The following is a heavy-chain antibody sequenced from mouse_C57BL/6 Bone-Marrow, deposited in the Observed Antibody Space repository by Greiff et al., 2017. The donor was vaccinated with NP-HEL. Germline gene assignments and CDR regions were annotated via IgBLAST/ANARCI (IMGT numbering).Heavy chain of an antibody. CDR2: IHPNSGST. J-gene: IGHJ2*01. CDR1: GYTFTSYW. Sequence: QVQLQQPGAELVKPGASVTLSCKASGYTFTSYWLHWVKQRPGQGLEWIGMIHPNSGSTNYNEKFKSKATLTVDKSSSTAYMQLSSLTSEDAAVYYCARGYYGSSFDYWGQGTTRTVSS. CDR3: ARGYYGSSFDY. D-gene: IGHD1-1*01. V-gene: IGHV1-64*01.